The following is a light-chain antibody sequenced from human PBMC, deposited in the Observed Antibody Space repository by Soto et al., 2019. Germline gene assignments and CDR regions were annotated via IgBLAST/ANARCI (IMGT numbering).Light chain of an antibody. J-gene: IGLJ1*01. Sequence: QSVLAQPASVSGSPGQSITISCTGTSNDVGHFNYVSWFQQHPGKAPKLLIFDVSNWPSGVSDRFSGSKSGNTASLTISGLQHEDEADYYCTSFTTSNTFVFGSGTRSPS. CDR2: DVS. CDR3: TSFTTSNTFV. CDR1: SNDVGHFNY. V-gene: IGLV2-14*03.